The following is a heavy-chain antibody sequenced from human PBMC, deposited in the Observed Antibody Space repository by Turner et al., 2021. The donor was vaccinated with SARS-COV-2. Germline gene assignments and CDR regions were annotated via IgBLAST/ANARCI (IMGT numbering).Heavy chain of an antibody. Sequence: VPLLESGGGLVQPGGSLRLSCGTSGFRFSKYPMNWVRQAPGKGLEWVSGISETGANTYYADSVKGRFTISRDNSRDTLYLEMNGLSDEDTALYYCAKGNGDKVGGQGTQVSVSS. D-gene: IGHD7-27*01. CDR3: AKGNGDKV. V-gene: IGHV3-23*01. J-gene: IGHJ4*02. CDR2: ISETGANT. CDR1: GFRFSKYP.